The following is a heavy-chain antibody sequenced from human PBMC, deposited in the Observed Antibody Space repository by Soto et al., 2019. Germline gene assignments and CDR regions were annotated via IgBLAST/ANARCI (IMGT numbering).Heavy chain of an antibody. CDR2: IYYSGRT. Sequence: QVQLQESGPGLVKPSETLSLTCTVSGGSISSYYWSWIRQPPGKGLEWIGDIYYSGRTNYHPSLKSRVAISVDTSKNQFSLKLSSVTAADTAVYYCARQTQYNWNYPGLLQSRNWFDPWGQGTLVTVSS. J-gene: IGHJ5*02. CDR1: GGSISSYY. CDR3: ARQTQYNWNYPGLLQSRNWFDP. V-gene: IGHV4-59*08. D-gene: IGHD1-7*01.